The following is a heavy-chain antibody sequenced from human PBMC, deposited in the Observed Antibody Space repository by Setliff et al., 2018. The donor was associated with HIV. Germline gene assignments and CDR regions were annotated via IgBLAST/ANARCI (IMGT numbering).Heavy chain of an antibody. CDR3: ARGARLQYFDWPSYALDV. Sequence: GGSLRLSCAASGFTFDDHAMHWVRQTPGKGLEWVSGISWNSGAHIFSADSLKGRFSISRDNGRNSLYLQMNSLRAEDTAVYYCARGARLQYFDWPSYALDVWGQGTTVTVSS. V-gene: IGHV3-9*01. J-gene: IGHJ6*02. D-gene: IGHD3-9*01. CDR2: ISWNSGAHI. CDR1: GFTFDDHA.